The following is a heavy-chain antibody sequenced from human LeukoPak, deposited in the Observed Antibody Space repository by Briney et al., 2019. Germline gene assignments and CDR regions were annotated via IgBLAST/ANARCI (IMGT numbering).Heavy chain of an antibody. CDR1: GGSISSYY. D-gene: IGHD5-24*01. V-gene: IGHV4-39*07. CDR3: ARDLDGCLDY. J-gene: IGHJ4*02. Sequence: SETLSLTCTVSGGSISSYYWSWIRQPPGKGLEWIGSIYYSGSTYYNPPLKSRVTISVDTSKNQFSLKLSSVTAADTAVYYCARDLDGCLDYWGQGTLVTVSS. CDR2: IYYSGST.